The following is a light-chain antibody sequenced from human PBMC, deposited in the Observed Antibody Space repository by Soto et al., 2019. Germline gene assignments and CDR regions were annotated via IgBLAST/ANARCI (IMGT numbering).Light chain of an antibody. CDR2: GAS. J-gene: IGKJ5*01. CDR1: QRVSSY. V-gene: IGKV3-15*01. CDR3: QKYNNWPPN. Sequence: EIVMTQSPATLSVSPGDGATLSCRASQRVSSYLAWYQQKPGQAPRLLIYGASTRATGIPARFGGSGSGTALTLTISSLQYEDYAVYYFQKYNNWPPNLGQGTRLEI.